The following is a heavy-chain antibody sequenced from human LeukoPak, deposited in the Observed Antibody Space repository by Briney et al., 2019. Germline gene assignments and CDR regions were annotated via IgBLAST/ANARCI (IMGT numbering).Heavy chain of an antibody. CDR1: GGSISSGDYY. J-gene: IGHJ6*03. V-gene: IGHV4-30-4*08. CDR3: ARGRIAAAGIPPAYYYYYMDV. Sequence: PSETLSLTCTVSGGSISSGDYYWSWIRQPPGKGLEWIGYIYYSGSAYYNPSLKSRVTISVDTSKNQFSLKLSSVTAADTAVYYCARGRIAAAGIPPAYYYYYMDVWGKGTTVTVSS. CDR2: IYYSGSA. D-gene: IGHD6-13*01.